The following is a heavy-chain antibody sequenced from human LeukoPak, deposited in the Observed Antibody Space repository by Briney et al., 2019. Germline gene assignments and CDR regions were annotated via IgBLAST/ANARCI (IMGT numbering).Heavy chain of an antibody. CDR3: ARVAADTANYYYYGMDV. D-gene: IGHD5-18*01. CDR1: GSTFSSYG. CDR2: IWYDGSNK. V-gene: IGHV3-33*01. Sequence: GGSLRLSCAASGSTFSSYGMHWVRQAPGKGLEWVAVIWYDGSNKYYADSVKGRFTISRDNSKNTLYLQMNSLRAEDTAVYYCARVAADTANYYYYGMDVWGQGTTVTVSS. J-gene: IGHJ6*02.